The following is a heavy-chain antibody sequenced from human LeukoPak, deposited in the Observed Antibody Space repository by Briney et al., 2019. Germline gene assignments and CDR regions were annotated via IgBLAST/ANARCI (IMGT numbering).Heavy chain of an antibody. Sequence: PGGSLRLSCAASGFTFSSYSMNWVRQAPGKGLEWVSAISGSGGSTYYADSVKGRFTISRDNSKNTLYLQMNSLRAEDTAVYYCAKEVGPAHRGEFDPWGQGTLVTVSS. J-gene: IGHJ5*02. CDR1: GFTFSSYS. CDR3: AKEVGPAHRGEFDP. V-gene: IGHV3-23*01. D-gene: IGHD2-2*01. CDR2: ISGSGGST.